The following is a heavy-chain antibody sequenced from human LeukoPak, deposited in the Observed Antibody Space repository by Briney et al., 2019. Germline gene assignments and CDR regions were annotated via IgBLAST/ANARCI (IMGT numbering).Heavy chain of an antibody. D-gene: IGHD3-10*01. CDR2: ISSSSSTI. Sequence: PGGSLRLSCAASGFIFSSYSMNWVRQAPGKGLEWVSYISSSSSTIYYADSVKGRFTISRDNSKNTLYLQMNRLRAEDTAVYYCAKDVPYYYGSGSYFDYWGQGTLVTVSS. CDR3: AKDVPYYYGSGSYFDY. CDR1: GFIFSSYS. V-gene: IGHV3-48*01. J-gene: IGHJ4*02.